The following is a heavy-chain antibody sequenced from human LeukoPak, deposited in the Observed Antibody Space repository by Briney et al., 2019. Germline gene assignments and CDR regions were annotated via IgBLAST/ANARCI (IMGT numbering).Heavy chain of an antibody. J-gene: IGHJ4*02. V-gene: IGHV4-39*07. CDR3: ARIVGATKGGGDFDY. CDR2: IYYSGST. CDR1: GGSISSSSYY. Sequence: SETLSLTCTVSGGSISSSSYYWGWIRQPPGKGLEWIGSIYYSGSTYYNPSLKSRVTISVDTSKNQFSLKLSSVTAADTAVYYCARIVGATKGGGDFDYWGQGTLVAVSS. D-gene: IGHD1-26*01.